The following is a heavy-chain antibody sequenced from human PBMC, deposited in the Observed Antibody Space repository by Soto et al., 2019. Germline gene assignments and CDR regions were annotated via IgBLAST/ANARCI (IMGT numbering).Heavy chain of an antibody. CDR2: IWYDGSNK. Sequence: GWSLRLSCAASGFTFSSYGMHWVRQDPGKGLEWVAVIWYDGSNKYYADSVKGRFTISRDNSKNTLYLQMNSLRAEDTAVYYCARDTVTTTFRYFDYWGQGTLVTVSS. CDR1: GFTFSSYG. D-gene: IGHD4-17*01. J-gene: IGHJ4*02. CDR3: ARDTVTTTFRYFDY. V-gene: IGHV3-33*01.